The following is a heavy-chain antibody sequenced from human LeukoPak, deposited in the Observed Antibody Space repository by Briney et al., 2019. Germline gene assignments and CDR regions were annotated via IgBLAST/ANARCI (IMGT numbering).Heavy chain of an antibody. CDR2: ISSSSSYI. D-gene: IGHD3-3*01. CDR1: GFTFSSYS. CDR3: ARDIVLRFLEWLPPDYYGMDV. Sequence: PGRSLRLSCAASGFTFSSYSMNWVRQAPGKGLEWVSSISSSSSYIYYADSVKGRFTISRDNAKNSLYLQMNSLRAEDTAVYYCARDIVLRFLEWLPPDYYGMDVWGQGTTVTVSS. V-gene: IGHV3-21*01. J-gene: IGHJ6*02.